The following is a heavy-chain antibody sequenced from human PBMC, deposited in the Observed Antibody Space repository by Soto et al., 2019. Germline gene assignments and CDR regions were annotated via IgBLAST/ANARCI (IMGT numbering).Heavy chain of an antibody. D-gene: IGHD3-10*01. CDR3: TGEYWGSGAYYNHH. V-gene: IGHV3-53*01. CDR2: IYSGGSS. Sequence: EVQLLESGGGVKQRGGSLRLSCAVSGFSISHNYISWVRQAPGKGLEWVSVIYSGGSSYYADSVRGRFTISKDNSANTVNLKMNSLRGEDTAMYYCTGEYWGSGAYYNHHWGQGTLVTVSS. J-gene: IGHJ5*02. CDR1: GFSISHNY.